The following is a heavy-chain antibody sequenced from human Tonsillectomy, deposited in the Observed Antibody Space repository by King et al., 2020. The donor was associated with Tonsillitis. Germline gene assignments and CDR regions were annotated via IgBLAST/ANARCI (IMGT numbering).Heavy chain of an antibody. D-gene: IGHD2-15*01. V-gene: IGHV1-2*02. CDR2: INPYSGET. CDR3: ARGRYCSGGSCYSHFDY. CDR1: GYTFTGYY. J-gene: IGHJ4*02. Sequence: VQLVQSGAEVKKPGASVKVSCKASGYTFTGYYIHWVRQAPGQGLEWMGLINPYSGETNYAQNFQGGVTMTRDTSICTAYMELSRLTSADTAVYYCARGRYCSGGSCYSHFDYWGQGTVVTVSS.